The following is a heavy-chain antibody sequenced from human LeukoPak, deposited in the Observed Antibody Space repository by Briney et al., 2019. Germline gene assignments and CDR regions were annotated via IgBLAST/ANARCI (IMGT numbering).Heavy chain of an antibody. V-gene: IGHV4-30-2*01. CDR2: IYHSGST. D-gene: IGHD2-15*01. CDR3: AKDPPVYCSGGSCYPDDRREYFDY. J-gene: IGHJ4*02. Sequence: SETLSLTCTVSGGSISSGGYSWSWIRQPPGKGLEWIGYIYHSGSTYYNPSLKSRVTISVDRSKNQFSLKLSSVTAADTAVYYCAKDPPVYCSGGSCYPDDRREYFDYWGQGTLVTVSS. CDR1: GGSISSGGYS.